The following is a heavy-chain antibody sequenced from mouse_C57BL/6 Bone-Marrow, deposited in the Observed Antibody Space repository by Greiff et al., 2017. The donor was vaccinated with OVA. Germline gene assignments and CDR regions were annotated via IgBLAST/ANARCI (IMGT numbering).Heavy chain of an antibody. D-gene: IGHD2-13*01. CDR2: ISSGGSYT. V-gene: IGHV5-6*01. CDR1: GFTFSSYG. CDR3: ARLTFFAY. J-gene: IGHJ3*01. Sequence: EVQLVESGGDLVKPGGSLKLSCAASGFTFSSYGMSWVRQTPDKRLEWVATISSGGSYTYYPDSVKGRFTISRDNAKNTLYLQMSSLKSEDTAMYYCARLTFFAYWGQGTLVTVSA.